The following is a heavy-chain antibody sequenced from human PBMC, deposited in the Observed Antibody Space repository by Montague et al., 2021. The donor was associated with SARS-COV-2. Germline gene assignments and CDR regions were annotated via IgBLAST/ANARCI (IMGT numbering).Heavy chain of an antibody. D-gene: IGHD3-3*01. Sequence: SETLSLTCGVYGWSFSGYYWSWIRQPPGKGLQWIGGINHSRSTNYNSSLNSRGTISLDTSKNQFSLKLTSVSAADTAVYYCARGLGRPGTIFGVALYWGQGTLVTVSS. CDR3: ARGLGRPGTIFGVALY. J-gene: IGHJ4*02. V-gene: IGHV4-34*01. CDR1: GWSFSGYY. CDR2: INHSRST.